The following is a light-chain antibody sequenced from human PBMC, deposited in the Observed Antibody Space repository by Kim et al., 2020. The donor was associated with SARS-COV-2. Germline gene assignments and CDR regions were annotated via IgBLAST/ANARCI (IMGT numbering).Light chain of an antibody. CDR1: SNDIGAYDY. J-gene: IGLJ2*01. CDR3: SSYSSDTTLVI. Sequence: QSVLTQPASVSGSPGQSITISCTGTSNDIGAYDYVSWYQQHPGEAPKLIIYDVYSRPSGVSNRFSGSKSGYTASLIISGLQADDEADYYCSSYSSDTTLVIFGGGTQLTVL. CDR2: DVY. V-gene: IGLV2-14*03.